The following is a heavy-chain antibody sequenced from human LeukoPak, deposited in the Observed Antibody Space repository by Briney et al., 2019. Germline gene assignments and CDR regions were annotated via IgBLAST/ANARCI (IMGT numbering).Heavy chain of an antibody. D-gene: IGHD2-15*01. CDR3: GRFGYVAAVDL. V-gene: IGHV3-7*01. CDR2: INPAGSDT. J-gene: IGHJ4*02. Sequence: GGSLRLSCAASGFSFNSYWMTWVRQAPGRGLEWVANINPAGSDTYYVDPVKGRFTISRDNAKNLVYLQMSSLRAEDTAVYSCGRFGYVAAVDLWGQGTLVTASS. CDR1: GFSFNSYW.